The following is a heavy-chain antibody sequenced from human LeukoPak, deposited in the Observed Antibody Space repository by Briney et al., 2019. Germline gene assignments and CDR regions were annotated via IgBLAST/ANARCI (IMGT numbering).Heavy chain of an antibody. D-gene: IGHD3-10*01. Sequence: PGGSLRLSCAASGFTFSSYAMSWVRQSSGKGLEWVSGISASGGSTYSTDSVEGRFTISRDNSKNTLYLQMNSLRAEDTAIYYCARGLIPGAFDIWGQGTMVTVSS. CDR3: ARGLIPGAFDI. CDR1: GFTFSSYA. CDR2: ISASGGST. J-gene: IGHJ3*02. V-gene: IGHV3-23*01.